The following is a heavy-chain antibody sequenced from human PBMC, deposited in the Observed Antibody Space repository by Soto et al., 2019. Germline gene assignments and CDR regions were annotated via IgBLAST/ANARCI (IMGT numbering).Heavy chain of an antibody. CDR1: GYTFTIYY. D-gene: IGHD2-2*01. J-gene: IGHJ5*02. Sequence: GASVKVSCKASGYTFTIYYMHWVRQAPGQGLEWMGIINPSGGSTSYAQKFQGRVTMTRDTSTSTVYMELSSLRSEDTAVYYCARAHCISTSCYAVSWFDPWGQGTLVTVSS. V-gene: IGHV1-46*01. CDR3: ARAHCISTSCYAVSWFDP. CDR2: INPSGGST.